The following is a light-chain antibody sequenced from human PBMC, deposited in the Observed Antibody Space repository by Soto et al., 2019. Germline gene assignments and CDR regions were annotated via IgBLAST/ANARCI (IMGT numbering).Light chain of an antibody. CDR2: GAS. Sequence: EIVMTQSPATLSVSPGERAILSCRASQSVSSNLAWYQQKPGQAPRLLIYGASTRATGIPARFTGSGSGTEFTLTISSLKSEDFAVYYCQHYNNWPPWTFGQGTKVDIK. J-gene: IGKJ1*01. V-gene: IGKV3-15*01. CDR3: QHYNNWPPWT. CDR1: QSVSSN.